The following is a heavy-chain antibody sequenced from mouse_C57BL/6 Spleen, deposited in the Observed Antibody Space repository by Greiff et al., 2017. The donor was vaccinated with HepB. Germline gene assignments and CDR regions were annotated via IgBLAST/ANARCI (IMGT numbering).Heavy chain of an antibody. CDR3: ARGILRPSYAMDY. J-gene: IGHJ4*01. D-gene: IGHD1-2*01. Sequence: VQLQQSGAELVKPGASVKLSCKASGYTFTSYWMQWVKQRPGQGLEWIGEIDPSDSYTNYNQKFKGKATLTVDTSSSTAYMQLSSLTSEDSAVYYCARGILRPSYAMDYWGQGTSVTVSS. CDR1: GYTFTSYW. V-gene: IGHV1-50*01. CDR2: IDPSDSYT.